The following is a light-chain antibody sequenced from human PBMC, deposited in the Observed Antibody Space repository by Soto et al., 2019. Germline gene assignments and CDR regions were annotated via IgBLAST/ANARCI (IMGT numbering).Light chain of an antibody. CDR3: QQYNNWPRAT. Sequence: EIVMTQSPATLSVSPGERATLSRRASQSISSNLAWYQQKPGQAPRLLMFRTSSRATGFPAKFSGRGSGTEFNLTISSLQSEDFGVYYCQQYNNWPRATFGGGTKVEIK. CDR1: QSISSN. J-gene: IGKJ4*01. CDR2: RTS. V-gene: IGKV3-15*01.